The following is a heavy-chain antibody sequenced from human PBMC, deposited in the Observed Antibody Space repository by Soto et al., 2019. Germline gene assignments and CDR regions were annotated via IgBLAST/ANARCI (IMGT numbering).Heavy chain of an antibody. D-gene: IGHD2-15*01. CDR3: ARDTGGSGARCYDY. Sequence: GGSLRLSCAACGFTFSRYCITWVRQAPWKGLEWVDNIKQDGIETYYVDSVKGRFTISRDNAQNPLSLQMNSLPAEDTAVYYCARDTGGSGARCYDYWGQGTLVAGSS. CDR2: IKQDGIET. CDR1: GFTFSRYC. J-gene: IGHJ4*01. V-gene: IGHV3-7*01.